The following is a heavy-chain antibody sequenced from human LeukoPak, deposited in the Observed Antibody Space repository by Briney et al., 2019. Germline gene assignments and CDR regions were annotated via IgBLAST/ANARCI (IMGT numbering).Heavy chain of an antibody. CDR3: ARDWTMYV. J-gene: IGHJ6*02. D-gene: IGHD3/OR15-3a*01. V-gene: IGHV3-48*01. CDR2: ISSTSGTI. Sequence: GGSETLFCAASGFTFSSYNMNWVRQAPGKGLEWVSSISSTSGTIYYADSVKGRFTISRDNAKNSLYLQMNSLRGEDTAVYHCARDWTMYVRGPGNTVTVSS. CDR1: GFTFSSYN.